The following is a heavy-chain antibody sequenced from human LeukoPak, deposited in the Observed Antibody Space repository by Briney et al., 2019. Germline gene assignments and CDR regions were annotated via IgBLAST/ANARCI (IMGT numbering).Heavy chain of an antibody. CDR2: ISSSGSTI. CDR3: ARDKWLTTTHYFDY. CDR1: GLTFSSYG. D-gene: IGHD4-11*01. V-gene: IGHV3-48*04. Sequence: GGSLRLSCAATGLTFSSYGMSWVRQAPGKGLEWVSYISSSGSTIYYADSVKGRFTVSRDNAKNSLYLQMNSLRAEDTAVYYCARDKWLTTTHYFDYWGQGTLVTVSS. J-gene: IGHJ4*02.